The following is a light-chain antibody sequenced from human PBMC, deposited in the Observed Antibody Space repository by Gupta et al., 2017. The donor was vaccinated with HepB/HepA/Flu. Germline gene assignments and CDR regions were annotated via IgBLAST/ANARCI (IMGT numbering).Light chain of an antibody. CDR1: SSDIGNYNL. CDR3: SSHAGSDTFYV. Sequence: QSALAQPASVSGSPGQSITISFTGTSSDIGNYNLVSWYQQHPGKAPKLIIFEVNKRPSGVSNHFSGSKSGNTASLTISGLQAEDEADYYCSSHAGSDTFYVFGNGTKVTV. V-gene: IGLV2-23*02. CDR2: EVN. J-gene: IGLJ1*01.